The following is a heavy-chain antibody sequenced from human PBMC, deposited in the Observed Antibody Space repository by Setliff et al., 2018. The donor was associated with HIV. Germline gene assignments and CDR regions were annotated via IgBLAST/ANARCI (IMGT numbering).Heavy chain of an antibody. Sequence: SETLSLTCTVSGGSISSGSYYWSWIRQPAGKGLEWIGRIYTSGSTNYNPSLKSRVTISVDTSKNQFSLKLSSVTAADTAVYYCAKERYDSSGYSIDHYGMDVWGQGTTVTVSS. J-gene: IGHJ6*02. CDR3: AKERYDSSGYSIDHYGMDV. D-gene: IGHD3-22*01. CDR1: GGSISSGSYY. V-gene: IGHV4-61*02. CDR2: IYTSGST.